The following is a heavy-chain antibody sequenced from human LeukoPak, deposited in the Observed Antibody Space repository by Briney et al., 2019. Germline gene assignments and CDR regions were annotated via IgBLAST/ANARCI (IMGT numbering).Heavy chain of an antibody. D-gene: IGHD3-22*01. CDR2: INHSGST. CDR3: ATLGEYYDSSGYYYN. CDR1: GGSFSGYY. V-gene: IGHV4-34*01. J-gene: IGHJ4*02. Sequence: PSETLSLTCAVYGGSFSGYYWSWIRQPPGKGLEWIGEINHSGSTYYNPSLKSRVTISVDSSKNQFSLKLTSVTAADTAVYYCATLGEYYDSSGYYYNWGQGTLVTVSS.